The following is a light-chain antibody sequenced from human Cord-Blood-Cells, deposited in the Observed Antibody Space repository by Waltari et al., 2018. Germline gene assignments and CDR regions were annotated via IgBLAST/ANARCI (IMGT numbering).Light chain of an antibody. J-gene: IGLJ2*01. V-gene: IGLV2-23*01. CDR3: CSYAGSSTYVV. CDR1: SSDVGSYNL. CDR2: EGS. Sequence: QSALTQPASVSGSPGQSITISCTGTSSDVGSYNLVSWYQQHPGKAPKLMIYEGSKRPSGVSKRFAGSKSGNTASRTISGLQAEDEADYYCCSYAGSSTYVVVGGGTKLTVL.